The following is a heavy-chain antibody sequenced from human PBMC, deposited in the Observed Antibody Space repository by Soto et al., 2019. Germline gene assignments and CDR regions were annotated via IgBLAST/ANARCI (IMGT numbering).Heavy chain of an antibody. CDR2: ISAYNGNT. D-gene: IGHD3-3*01. V-gene: IGHV1-18*04. CDR3: ARDQRNYDFWSGPNWFDP. J-gene: IGHJ5*02. Sequence: ASVQVSCEAAGYTFTSYGISGVRQAPGQGLEWMGWISAYNGNTNYAQKLQGRVTMTTDTSTSTAYMELRSLRSDDTAVYYCARDQRNYDFWSGPNWFDPWGQGTVVTVT. CDR1: GYTFTSYG.